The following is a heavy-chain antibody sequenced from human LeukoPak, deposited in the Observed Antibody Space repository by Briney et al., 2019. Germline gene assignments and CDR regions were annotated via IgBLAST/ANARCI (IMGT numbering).Heavy chain of an antibody. CDR3: ANGITGMGGYFDY. CDR2: ISGSGGST. D-gene: IGHD1-20*01. J-gene: IGHJ4*02. CDR1: GFTFSSYA. V-gene: IGHV3-23*01. Sequence: PGGSLRLSCAASGFTFSSYAMSWVRQAPGKGLEWVSAISGSGGSTYYADSVKGRFTISRDNSKNTLYLQMNSLRAEDTAVYYCANGITGMGGYFDYWGQGTLVTVSS.